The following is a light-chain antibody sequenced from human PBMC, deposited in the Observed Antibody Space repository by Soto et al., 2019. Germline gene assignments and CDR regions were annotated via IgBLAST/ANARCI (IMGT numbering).Light chain of an antibody. CDR2: DVS. J-gene: IGKJ1*01. CDR3: MQRIQLPGT. V-gene: IGKV2D-29*01. Sequence: DIVMTQTPLSLSVTPGQPSSISCKSSQSLLHSDGKTYLYWYLQKPGQPPQLLIYDVSNRSSGAPYRVMGSGSWTDFTLKISRVEGGDVGVYYCMQRIQLPGTCHQGPKVEIK. CDR1: QSLLHSDGKTY.